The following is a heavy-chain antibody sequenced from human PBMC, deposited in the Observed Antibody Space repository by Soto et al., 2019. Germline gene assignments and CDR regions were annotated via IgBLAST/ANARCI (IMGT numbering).Heavy chain of an antibody. CDR3: ARDHGMFLSYYYYGMDV. V-gene: IGHV3-30-3*01. CDR1: GFTFSRFS. D-gene: IGHD3-10*02. CDR2: ISYDGSNT. Sequence: QVQLVESGGGVVQPGRSLTLSCAASGFTFSRFSMHWVRQAPGKGLAWVAVISYDGSNTHYAESVKGRFNISRGDSKNTWFLQMKNVRGEDSAVYYCARDHGMFLSYYYYGMDVWGQGTTVSVSS. J-gene: IGHJ6*02.